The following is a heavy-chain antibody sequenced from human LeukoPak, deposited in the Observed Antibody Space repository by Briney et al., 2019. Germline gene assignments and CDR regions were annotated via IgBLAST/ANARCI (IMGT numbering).Heavy chain of an antibody. Sequence: SETLSLTCTVSGGSISSYYWSWIRQPAGKGLEWIGRIHTSGSTNYNPSLKSRVTMSVDTSKNQFSLKLSSVTAADTAVYYCAQGGGYDPTAGYFDYWGQGTLVTVSS. V-gene: IGHV4-4*07. CDR2: IHTSGST. D-gene: IGHD5-12*01. J-gene: IGHJ4*02. CDR1: GGSISSYY. CDR3: AQGGGYDPTAGYFDY.